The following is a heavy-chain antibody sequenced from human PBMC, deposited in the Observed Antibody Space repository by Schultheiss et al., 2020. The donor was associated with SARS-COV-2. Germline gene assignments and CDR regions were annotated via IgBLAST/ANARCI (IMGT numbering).Heavy chain of an antibody. J-gene: IGHJ4*02. Sequence: SETLSLTCTVSGGSISSGDYYWSWIRQPAGKGLEWIGRIYTSGSTNYNPSLKSRVTISVDTSKNQFSLKLSSVTAADTAVYYCASLPSYSGSYWDFDYWGQGTLVTVSS. CDR3: ASLPSYSGSYWDFDY. D-gene: IGHD1-26*01. CDR2: IYTSGST. CDR1: GGSISSGDYY. V-gene: IGHV4-61*02.